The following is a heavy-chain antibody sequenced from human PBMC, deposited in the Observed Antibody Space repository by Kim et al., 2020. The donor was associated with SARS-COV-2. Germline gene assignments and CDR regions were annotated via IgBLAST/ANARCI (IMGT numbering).Heavy chain of an antibody. CDR3: ARTKGRIVGATTTRRDAFDI. J-gene: IGHJ3*02. Sequence: SETLSLTCAVYGGSFSGYYWSWIRQPPGKGLEWIGEINHSGSTNYNPSLKSRVTISVDTSKNQFSLKLSSVTAADTAVYYCARTKGRIVGATTTRRDAFDIWGQGTMVTVSS. CDR2: INHSGST. D-gene: IGHD1-26*01. V-gene: IGHV4-34*01. CDR1: GGSFSGYY.